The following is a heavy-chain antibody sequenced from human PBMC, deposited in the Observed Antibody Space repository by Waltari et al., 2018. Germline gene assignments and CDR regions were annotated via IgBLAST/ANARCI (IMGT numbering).Heavy chain of an antibody. V-gene: IGHV4-39*01. D-gene: IGHD6-19*01. CDR2: IYYRGST. Sequence: QLQLQESGPGLVKPSETLSLTCTVSGGSISSSSYYWGWIRQPPGKGLEWIGSIYYRGSTYTNPSLKSRVTISLDTSKNQFSLKLSSVTAADTAVYYCARTPYSSGWFEAYYYYGMDVWGQGTTVTVSS. J-gene: IGHJ6*02. CDR3: ARTPYSSGWFEAYYYYGMDV. CDR1: GGSISSSSYY.